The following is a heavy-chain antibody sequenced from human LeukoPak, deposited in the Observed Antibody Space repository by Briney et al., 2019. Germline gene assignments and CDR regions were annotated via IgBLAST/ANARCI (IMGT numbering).Heavy chain of an antibody. CDR1: GFTFSTYS. D-gene: IGHD6-19*01. CDR2: ISTSSSYI. CDR3: VVAVAGPFGY. V-gene: IGHV3-21*01. J-gene: IGHJ4*02. Sequence: PGGSLRLSCAASGFTFSTYSMNWVRQAPGKGLEWVSSISTSSSYIYYADSVKGRSTISRDKAKNSLYLQMNSLRAEDTAVYYCVVAVAGPFGYWGQGTLVTVSS.